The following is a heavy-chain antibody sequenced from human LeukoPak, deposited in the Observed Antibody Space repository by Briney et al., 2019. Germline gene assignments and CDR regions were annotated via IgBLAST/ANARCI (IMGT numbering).Heavy chain of an antibody. Sequence: ASVKVSCKASGHTFTGYYMHWVRQAPGQGLEWMGWINPNSGGTNYAQKFQGRVTMTRDTSISTAYMELSRLRSDDTAVYYCARGLAAAGTRAYWLDPWGQGTLVTVSS. V-gene: IGHV1-2*02. D-gene: IGHD6-13*01. CDR3: ARGLAAAGTRAYWLDP. CDR2: INPNSGGT. CDR1: GHTFTGYY. J-gene: IGHJ5*02.